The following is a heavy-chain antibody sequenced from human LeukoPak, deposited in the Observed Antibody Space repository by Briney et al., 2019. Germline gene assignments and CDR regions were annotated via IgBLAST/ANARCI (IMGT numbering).Heavy chain of an antibody. V-gene: IGHV1-18*01. CDR3: ARDLAVAGTNNWFDP. CDR1: GYTFTSYG. D-gene: IGHD6-19*01. J-gene: IGHJ5*02. Sequence: ASVKVSCKASGYTFTSYGISWVRQAPGQGLEWMGWISAYNGNTNYAQKLQGRVTMTTDTFTSTAYMELRSLRSDDTAVYYCARDLAVAGTNNWFDPWGQGTLVTVSS. CDR2: ISAYNGNT.